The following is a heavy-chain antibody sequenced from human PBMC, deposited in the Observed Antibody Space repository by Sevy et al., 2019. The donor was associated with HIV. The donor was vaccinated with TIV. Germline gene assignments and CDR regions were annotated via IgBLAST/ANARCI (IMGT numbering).Heavy chain of an antibody. V-gene: IGHV1-69*13. CDR1: GVTFNSYA. CDR2: IIPMFGTT. Sequence: ASVKVSCKASGVTFNSYAFHWVRQAPGQGLEWMGGIIPMFGTTDYAQKFQGRVTISADESTSTVYMEQSSLRSEDTAVYSSTRGVTKIIGGGYYFDYWGQGTLVTVSS. CDR3: TRGVTKIIGGGYYFDY. J-gene: IGHJ4*02. D-gene: IGHD3-22*01.